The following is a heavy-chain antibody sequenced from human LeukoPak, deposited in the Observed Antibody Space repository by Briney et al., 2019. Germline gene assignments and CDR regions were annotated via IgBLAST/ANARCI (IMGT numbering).Heavy chain of an antibody. J-gene: IGHJ4*02. Sequence: PSETLSLTCTVSGGSISSYHWSWIRQPPGKGLEWIGYIYYSGSTNYNPSLKSRVTISVDTSKNQFSLKLSSVTAADTAVYYCARLNPHDYVWGSYRWYFDYWGQGTLVTVSS. CDR3: ARLNPHDYVWGSYRWYFDY. D-gene: IGHD3-16*02. V-gene: IGHV4-59*12. CDR2: IYYSGST. CDR1: GGSISSYH.